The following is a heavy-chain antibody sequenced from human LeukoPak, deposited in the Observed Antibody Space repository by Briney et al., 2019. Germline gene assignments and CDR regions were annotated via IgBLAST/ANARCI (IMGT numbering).Heavy chain of an antibody. D-gene: IGHD3-3*01. CDR1: GFTFSNYA. CDR2: FGGGNSDT. Sequence: PGGSLRLSCAASGFTFSNYAFSWVRQAPGKGLEWVSGFGGGNSDTNYADSVKGRFTISRDNSRNTLYLQMNSLRAEDTAVYYCAKEFGDFWSGYQGAFNSWGQGTLVTVSS. J-gene: IGHJ4*02. V-gene: IGHV3-23*01. CDR3: AKEFGDFWSGYQGAFNS.